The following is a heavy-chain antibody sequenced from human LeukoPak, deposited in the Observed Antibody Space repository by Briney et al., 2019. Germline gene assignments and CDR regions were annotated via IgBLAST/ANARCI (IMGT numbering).Heavy chain of an antibody. CDR3: AREGGASSSFDY. CDR2: ISYDGSNK. V-gene: IGHV3-30*03. D-gene: IGHD6-13*01. J-gene: IGHJ4*02. Sequence: GGSLRLSCAASGFTFSSYGMHWVRQAPGKGLEWVASISYDGSNKDYPDSVKGRFTISRDNSKNTLYLQMNSLRVEDTAVYYCAREGGASSSFDYWGQGTLVTVSS. CDR1: GFTFSSYG.